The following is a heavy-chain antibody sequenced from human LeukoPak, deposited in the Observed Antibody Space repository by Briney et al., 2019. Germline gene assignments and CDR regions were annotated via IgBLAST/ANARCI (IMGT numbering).Heavy chain of an antibody. V-gene: IGHV3-20*04. J-gene: IGHJ3*02. D-gene: IGHD3-10*01. Sequence: GGSLRLSCAASGFTFDDYGMSWFRQAPGKGLEWVSGINWNGGSTGYADSVKGRFTISRDNAKNTLYLQMNSLRAEDTAIYYCVREGSDDAFDIWGQGTVVTVSS. CDR3: VREGSDDAFDI. CDR1: GFTFDDYG. CDR2: INWNGGST.